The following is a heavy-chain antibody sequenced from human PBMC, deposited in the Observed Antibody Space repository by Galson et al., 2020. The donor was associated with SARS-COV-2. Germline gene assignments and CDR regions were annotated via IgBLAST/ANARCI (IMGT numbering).Heavy chain of an antibody. CDR2: ISAYNGNT. Sequence: ASVKVSCKASGYTFTSYGISWVRQAPGQGLEWMGWISAYNGNTNYAQKLQGRVTMTTDTSTSTAYMELRSLRSDDTAVYYCARYLPTTVVTPSYYYYGMDVWGQGTTVTVSS. CDR3: ARYLPTTVVTPSYYYYGMDV. V-gene: IGHV1-18*04. D-gene: IGHD4-17*01. CDR1: GYTFTSYG. J-gene: IGHJ6*02.